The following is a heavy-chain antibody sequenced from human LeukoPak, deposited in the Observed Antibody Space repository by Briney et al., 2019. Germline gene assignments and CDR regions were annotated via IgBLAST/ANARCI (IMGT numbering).Heavy chain of an antibody. CDR1: GFTFSSYS. CDR3: ARDLAMIVVVNPQGMDV. Sequence: GGSLRLSCAASGFTFSSYSMNWVRQAPGKGLEWVSSISSSSSYIYYADSVKGRFTISRDNAKNSLYLQMNSLRAEDTAVYYCARDLAMIVVVNPQGMDVWDQGTTVTVSS. V-gene: IGHV3-21*01. D-gene: IGHD3-22*01. J-gene: IGHJ6*02. CDR2: ISSSSSYI.